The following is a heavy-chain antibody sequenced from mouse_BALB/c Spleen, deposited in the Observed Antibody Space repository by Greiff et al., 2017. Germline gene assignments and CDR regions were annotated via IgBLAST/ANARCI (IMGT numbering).Heavy chain of an antibody. J-gene: IGHJ4*01. Sequence: QVQLQQSGSVLVRPGASVKLSCKASGYTFTSSGMHWAKQRPGQGLEWIGEIHPNSGNTNYNEKFKGKATLTVDTSSSTAYVDLSSLTSEDAAVYNCERRCGKYRGNYAMDYWGQGTSVTVSS. D-gene: IGHD2-1*01. CDR2: IHPNSGNT. CDR1: GYTFTSSG. CDR3: ERRCGKYRGNYAMDY. V-gene: IGHV1S130*01.